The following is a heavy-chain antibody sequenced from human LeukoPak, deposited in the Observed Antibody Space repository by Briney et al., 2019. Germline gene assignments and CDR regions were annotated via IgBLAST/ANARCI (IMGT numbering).Heavy chain of an antibody. V-gene: IGHV3-23*01. CDR2: LSGGGSST. CDR1: GFRFSSYG. J-gene: IGHJ4*02. CDR3: ARAVIVYSYGYGPPYFDY. D-gene: IGHD5-18*01. Sequence: RGSLRLSCAASGFRFSSYGMSCVRQAPGKGLEWVSALSGGGSSTFYADSVKGRFTISRDNSKNTLYLQMNRMRAEDTAVYYCARAVIVYSYGYGPPYFDYWGQGTLVTVSS.